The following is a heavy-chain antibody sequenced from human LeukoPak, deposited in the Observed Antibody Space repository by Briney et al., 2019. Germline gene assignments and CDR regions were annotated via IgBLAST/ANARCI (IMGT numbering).Heavy chain of an antibody. V-gene: IGHV3-23*01. CDR2: ITGSGGNT. D-gene: IGHD3-9*01. Sequence: GGSLRLSCAASAFTFSTYEMNWVRQAPGKGLEWVSAITGSGGNTYYADSVKGRFTISRDNSKNTVFLQMNSLRAEDTAVYYCAKWGDYDVLTGYYVSDYWGQGTLVTVSS. CDR1: AFTFSTYE. CDR3: AKWGDYDVLTGYYVSDY. J-gene: IGHJ4*02.